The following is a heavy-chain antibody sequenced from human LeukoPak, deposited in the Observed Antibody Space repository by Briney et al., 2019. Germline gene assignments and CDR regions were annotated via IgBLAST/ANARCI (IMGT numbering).Heavy chain of an antibody. J-gene: IGHJ4*02. CDR2: IRYDGSTK. D-gene: IGHD3-10*01. V-gene: IGHV3-30*02. CDR1: GFTFSSYG. CDR3: AKSINFRDSGTFVGFDY. Sequence: GGSLRLFCAASGFTFSSYGMHWVRQAPGKGLEWVAFIRYDGSTKYYADYVKRRFTISRDNSKNTLYLQMNSLRAEDRALYYCAKSINFRDSGTFVGFDYWGQGTLVTVSS.